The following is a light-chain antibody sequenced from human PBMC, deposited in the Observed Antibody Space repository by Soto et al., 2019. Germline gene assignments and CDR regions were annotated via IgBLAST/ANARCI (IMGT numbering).Light chain of an antibody. V-gene: IGKV3-20*01. Sequence: EIVLTQSPGTLSLSPGERATLSCRASQSVSSSYLAWYQQKPGQAPMLLIYGASSRATGIPDRFSGSGSGTDFTLTISRLEREDFAVYYCQQYGSTPPVTFGQGTRLEIK. CDR1: QSVSSSY. CDR2: GAS. J-gene: IGKJ5*01. CDR3: QQYGSTPPVT.